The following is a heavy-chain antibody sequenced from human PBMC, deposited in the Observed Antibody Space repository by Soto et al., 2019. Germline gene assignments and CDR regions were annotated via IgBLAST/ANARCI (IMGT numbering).Heavy chain of an antibody. V-gene: IGHV3-23*01. CDR1: GFTFSSYA. CDR3: AKEGGGYCGGDCYGYFDY. CDR2: ISGSGGST. J-gene: IGHJ4*02. Sequence: EVQLLESGGGLVQPGGSLRLSCAASGFTFSSYAMSWVRQAPGKGLEWVSDISGSGGSTYYADSVKGRFTISRDNSKNTLYLQMNSLRAEDTAVYYCAKEGGGYCGGDCYGYFDYWGQGTLVTVSS. D-gene: IGHD2-21*02.